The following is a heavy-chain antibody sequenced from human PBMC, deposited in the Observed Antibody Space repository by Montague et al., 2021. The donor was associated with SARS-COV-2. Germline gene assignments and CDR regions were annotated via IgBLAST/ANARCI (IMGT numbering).Heavy chain of an antibody. CDR2: INHGGNT. V-gene: IGHV4-34*01. CDR3: ARLRDGVVPSPILGIGPYFTYYYMDV. J-gene: IGHJ6*03. D-gene: IGHD2-15*01. Sequence: SETLSLTCAVHGGSFSGYYWNWIRQPPGKGLEWIGEINHGGNTNXNPSLKNRLTISVDTSKNQFSLKLTPVAATDTAVYYCARLRDGVVPSPILGIGPYFTYYYMDVWGKGTTVTVSS. CDR1: GGSFSGYY.